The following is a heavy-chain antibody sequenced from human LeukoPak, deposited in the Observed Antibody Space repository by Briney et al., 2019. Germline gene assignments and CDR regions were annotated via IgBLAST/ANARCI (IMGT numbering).Heavy chain of an antibody. CDR1: GFTFSSYV. Sequence: ASVKVSCKASGFTFSSYVSWVRQAPGQGLEWMGWISAYNGKTNYAQKFQGRVTMTTDTSTSTAYMDLRGLRSDDTAVYYCARGGALTSFDSWGQGTLITVSS. V-gene: IGHV1-18*01. D-gene: IGHD1-26*01. J-gene: IGHJ4*02. CDR3: ARGGALTSFDS. CDR2: ISAYNGKT.